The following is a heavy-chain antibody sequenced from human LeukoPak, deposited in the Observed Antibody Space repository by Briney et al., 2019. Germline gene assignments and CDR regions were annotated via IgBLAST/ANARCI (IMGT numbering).Heavy chain of an antibody. J-gene: IGHJ4*02. CDR1: GFTFSDYY. Sequence: PGGSLRLSCAASGFTFSDYYMSWIRQAPGKGLEWVSYISSSGSTIYYADSVKGRFTISRDNSKNTLYLEMKSLRDDDTAVYYCAKDRLERGKNLFLDCWGQGTLVTVSS. CDR2: ISSSGSTI. D-gene: IGHD1-1*01. CDR3: AKDRLERGKNLFLDC. V-gene: IGHV3-11*04.